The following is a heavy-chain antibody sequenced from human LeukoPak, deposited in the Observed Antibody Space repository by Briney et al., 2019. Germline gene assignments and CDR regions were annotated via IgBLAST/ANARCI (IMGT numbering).Heavy chain of an antibody. J-gene: IGHJ4*02. CDR2: FDPADGET. CDR1: VYTLNELS. V-gene: IGHV1-24*01. Sequence: ASVKVSCKVSVYTLNELSMHWVRQAPGKGLEGMGGFDPADGETVYAHRFQGRLTMTEDTSTNTGYMELTSLRSEDTAVYYCAADGGGLSSVVTPRSSPFDYWGQGTLVTVSS. CDR3: AADGGGLSSVVTPRSSPFDY. D-gene: IGHD4-23*01.